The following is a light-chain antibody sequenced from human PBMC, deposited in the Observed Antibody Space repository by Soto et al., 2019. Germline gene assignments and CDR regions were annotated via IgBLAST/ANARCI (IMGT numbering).Light chain of an antibody. Sequence: DIPMTQSPSSLSASVGDRVTITCRASQSISNHLDWYQQKPGKAPKILIYVASSLESGVPSRFRGSGSGTDFTLTISRLQPEDFATYDCQQSYTYHRTFGQGTKLEIK. CDR3: QQSYTYHRT. V-gene: IGKV1-39*01. CDR2: VAS. CDR1: QSISNH. J-gene: IGKJ2*01.